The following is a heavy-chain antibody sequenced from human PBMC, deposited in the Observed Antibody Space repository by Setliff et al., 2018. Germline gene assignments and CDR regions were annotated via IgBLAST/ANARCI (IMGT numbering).Heavy chain of an antibody. Sequence: ASVKVSCKASGYSFTDYYMHWVRQVPGRGLEWMGWINPKSGGTRYAQKFQGRVTMTRDTSISTAFMHLSSLKSDDMAVYYCAREPYDYIWGSYRSPYFDHWGQGALVTSPQ. J-gene: IGHJ4*02. CDR3: AREPYDYIWGSYRSPYFDH. D-gene: IGHD3-16*02. V-gene: IGHV1-2*02. CDR1: GYSFTDYY. CDR2: INPKSGGT.